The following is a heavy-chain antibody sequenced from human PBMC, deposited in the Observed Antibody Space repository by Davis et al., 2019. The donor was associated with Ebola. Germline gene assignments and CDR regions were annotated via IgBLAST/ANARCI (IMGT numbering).Heavy chain of an antibody. Sequence: SETLSLTCAVYGGSFSGYYWSWIRQPPGKGLEWIGEIYHSGSTNYNPSLKSRVTISVATSKNQFSLKLSSVTAADTAVYYCARLEGAARPFYWGQGTLVTVSS. D-gene: IGHD6-6*01. V-gene: IGHV4-34*01. CDR3: ARLEGAARPFY. J-gene: IGHJ4*02. CDR1: GGSFSGYY. CDR2: IYHSGST.